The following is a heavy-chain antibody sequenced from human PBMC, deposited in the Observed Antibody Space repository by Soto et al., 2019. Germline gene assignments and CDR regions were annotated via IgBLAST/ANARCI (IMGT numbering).Heavy chain of an antibody. J-gene: IGHJ6*02. CDR1: GYTSTSYF. CDR2: INAGNGNT. CDR3: ARLPAAPYYYYDMDV. V-gene: IGHV1-3*01. D-gene: IGHD2-2*01. Sequence: ASVKVSCKXSGYTSTSYFLHWVRQAPGQRLEWMGWINAGNGNTKYSQKFQGRVTITSDTSASTAYMELSSLRSEDTAVYYCARLPAAPYYYYDMDVWGQGTSVTVSS.